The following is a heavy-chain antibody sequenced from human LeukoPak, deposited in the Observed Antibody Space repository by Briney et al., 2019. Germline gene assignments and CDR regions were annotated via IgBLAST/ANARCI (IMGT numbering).Heavy chain of an antibody. CDR1: GGSISSSSYY. V-gene: IGHV4-39*01. D-gene: IGHD3-10*01. J-gene: IGHJ5*02. Sequence: PSETLSLTCTVSGGSISSSSYYWGWLRQPPGKGLEWIGSIYCSGSTYYNPSLKSRVTISVDTSKNQFSLKLSSVTAADTAVYYCARGYYYYGSGSIGWFDPWGQGTLVTVSS. CDR3: ARGYYYYGSGSIGWFDP. CDR2: IYCSGST.